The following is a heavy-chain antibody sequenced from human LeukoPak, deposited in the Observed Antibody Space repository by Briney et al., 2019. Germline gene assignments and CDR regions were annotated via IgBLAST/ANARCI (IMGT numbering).Heavy chain of an antibody. Sequence: SETLSLTCAVYGGSFSGYYWSWIRQPPGKGLERIGEINHSGSTNYNPSLKSRVTISVDTSKNQFSLKLSSVTAADTAVYYCARRRAARRTFDYWGQGTLVTVSS. D-gene: IGHD6-6*01. CDR2: INHSGST. CDR3: ARRRAARRTFDY. CDR1: GGSFSGYY. V-gene: IGHV4-34*01. J-gene: IGHJ4*02.